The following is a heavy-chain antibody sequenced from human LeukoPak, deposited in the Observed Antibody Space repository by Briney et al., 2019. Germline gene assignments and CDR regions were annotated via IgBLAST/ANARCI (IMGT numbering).Heavy chain of an antibody. Sequence: GGSLRLSCAASGFTFSSYWMSWVRQAPGKGLEWVGRIKSKTDGETTDYAVPVKGRFTISRDDSKNTSYLQMNSLKTEDTALYYCTTAPSGYAYMNGWHLDYWGQGALVTVSS. D-gene: IGHD6-19*01. CDR2: IKSKTDGETT. CDR1: GFTFSSYW. V-gene: IGHV3-15*01. J-gene: IGHJ4*02. CDR3: TTAPSGYAYMNGWHLDY.